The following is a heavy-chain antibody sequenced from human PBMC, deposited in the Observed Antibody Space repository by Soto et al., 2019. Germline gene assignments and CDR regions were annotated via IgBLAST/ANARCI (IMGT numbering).Heavy chain of an antibody. J-gene: IGHJ4*02. CDR2: ISYDGSNK. Sequence: PGGSLRLSCASSGVPFSSYAMHWVRQAPGKGLEWVAVISYDGSNKYYADSVKGRFTISRDNAKNSLYLQMNSLRAEDTAVYYCARDTPGLEDFDYWGQGTLVTVSS. D-gene: IGHD3-22*01. V-gene: IGHV3-30-3*01. CDR1: GVPFSSYA. CDR3: ARDTPGLEDFDY.